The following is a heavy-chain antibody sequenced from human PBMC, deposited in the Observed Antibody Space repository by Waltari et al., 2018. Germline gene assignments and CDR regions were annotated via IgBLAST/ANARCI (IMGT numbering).Heavy chain of an antibody. D-gene: IGHD6-13*01. CDR2: INQDGSEK. V-gene: IGHV3-7*01. CDR3: TRGGDDSSWYWRN. J-gene: IGHJ4*02. Sequence: EVQLVESGGGLVQPGGSLRLSCAASGFTFSTNWMTWVRKAPGRGLEWLANINQDGSEKYSLESVKGRFTISRDNAKNSLYLQLNSLRADDTAVYYCTRGGDDSSWYWRNWGQGTLVTVSS. CDR1: GFTFSTNW.